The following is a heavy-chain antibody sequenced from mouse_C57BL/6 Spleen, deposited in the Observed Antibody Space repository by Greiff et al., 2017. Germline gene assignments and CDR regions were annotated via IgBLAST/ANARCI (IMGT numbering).Heavy chain of an antibody. Sequence: VKLQESGPGLVAPSQSLSITCTVSGFSLTSYGVDCVRQSPGKGLEWLGVIWGVGSTNYNSALKSRLSISKDNSKSQVFLKMNSLQTDDTAMYYCARYGSDYAMDYWGQGTSVTVSS. CDR1: GFSLTSYG. J-gene: IGHJ4*01. V-gene: IGHV2-6*01. CDR3: ARYGSDYAMDY. D-gene: IGHD1-1*01. CDR2: IWGVGST.